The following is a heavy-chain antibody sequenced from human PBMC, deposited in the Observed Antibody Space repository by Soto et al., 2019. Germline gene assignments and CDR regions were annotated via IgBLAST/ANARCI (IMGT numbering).Heavy chain of an antibody. Sequence: EVQLVESGGGLVKPGGSLRLSCAASGFTFSSYSMNWVRQAPGKGLEWVSSISSSSSYIYYADSVKGRFTISRDNAKNSLSLQMYSLRAEDTALYYCARGGSIGARPPRGGGDFYYWGQGFLVTVSS. J-gene: IGHJ4*02. CDR1: GFTFSSYS. CDR3: ARGGSIGARPPRGGGDFYY. V-gene: IGHV3-21*01. D-gene: IGHD1-26*01. CDR2: ISSSSSYI.